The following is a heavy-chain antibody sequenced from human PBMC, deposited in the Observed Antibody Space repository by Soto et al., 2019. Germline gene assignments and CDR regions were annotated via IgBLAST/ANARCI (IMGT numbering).Heavy chain of an antibody. CDR2: ISAYNGNT. V-gene: IGHV1-18*04. D-gene: IGHD5-12*01. J-gene: IGHJ5*02. CDR1: GYTFTSYG. CDR3: ARDRGLYSGYDS. Sequence: ASVKVSCKASGYTFTSYGISWVRQAPAQGLEGMGWISAYNGNTNYAQKLQGRVTMTTDTSTSTDYMEARSLRSDDTAVCYFARDRGLYSGYDSWGQGTLVTVSS.